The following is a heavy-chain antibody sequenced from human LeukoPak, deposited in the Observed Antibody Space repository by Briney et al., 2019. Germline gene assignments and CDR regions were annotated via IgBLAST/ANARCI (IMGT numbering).Heavy chain of an antibody. J-gene: IGHJ4*02. CDR3: ARLLAAAGTQVIDY. CDR2: ISSSSYT. V-gene: IGHV3-11*06. D-gene: IGHD6-13*01. Sequence: GGSLRLSCAASGVTFSDYYMSWIRQAPGKGLEWVSYISSSSYTNYADSVKGRFTISRDNAKNSLYLQMNSLRAEDTAVYYCARLLAAAGTQVIDYWGQGTLVTVSS. CDR1: GVTFSDYY.